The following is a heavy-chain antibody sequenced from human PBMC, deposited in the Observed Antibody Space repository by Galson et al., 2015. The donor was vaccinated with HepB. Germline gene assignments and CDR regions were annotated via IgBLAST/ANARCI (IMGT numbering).Heavy chain of an antibody. V-gene: IGHV3-73*01. J-gene: IGHJ4*02. D-gene: IGHD6-13*01. CDR2: IRSKAYNYAT. CDR3: ARLGYLSGYSSR. Sequence: SLRLSCAASGFTFSGSAIHWVRQASGKGPEWVGRIRSKAYNYATSCVASLKGRFIISRDDPKNTAYLLMIRLKIEDTAVYYCARLGYLSGYSSRWGQGTLVTVSS. CDR1: GFTFSGSA.